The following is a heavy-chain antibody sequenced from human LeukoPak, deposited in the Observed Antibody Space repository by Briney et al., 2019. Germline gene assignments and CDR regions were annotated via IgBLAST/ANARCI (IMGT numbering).Heavy chain of an antibody. CDR1: GFTFSSYW. CDR2: IKQGGSEK. V-gene: IGHV3-7*05. CDR3: ARDGGYSYGLDAFDI. D-gene: IGHD5-18*01. Sequence: PGGSLRLSCAASGFTFSSYWMSWVRQAPGKGLEWVANIKQGGSEKYYVDSVKGRFTISRDNAKNSLYLQMNSLRAEDTAVYYCARDGGYSYGLDAFDIWGQGTMVTVSS. J-gene: IGHJ3*02.